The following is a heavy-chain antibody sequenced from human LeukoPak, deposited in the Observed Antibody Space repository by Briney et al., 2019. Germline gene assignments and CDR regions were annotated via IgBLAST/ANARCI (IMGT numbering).Heavy chain of an antibody. CDR3: ARDSGVLGGAFGI. CDR1: GGSISTYY. V-gene: IGHV4-59*01. D-gene: IGHD3-10*01. Sequence: SETLSLTCTVSGGSISTYYWSWIRQPPGKGLEWIGCIYNTGSTNPNPSLKSRVTISVDTSKTQFSLNLSSVTAADTAIYYCARDSGVLGGAFGIWGQGTMVTVSS. CDR2: IYNTGST. J-gene: IGHJ3*02.